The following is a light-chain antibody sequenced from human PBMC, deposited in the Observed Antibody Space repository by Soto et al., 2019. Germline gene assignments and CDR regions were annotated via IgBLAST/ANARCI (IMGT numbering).Light chain of an antibody. CDR3: QQCHSFPHT. V-gene: IGKV1D-12*01. CDR2: VAS. J-gene: IGKJ2*01. CDR1: QDIGTW. Sequence: DIQMTQSPSSVSASLGDRVTVTCRAGQDIGTWLAWYQQKPGNAPKLLISVASKLESGVPSRFSGSGSGTHFTLTISSLQPEDLATYYCQQCHSFPHTFGQGTKLGIK.